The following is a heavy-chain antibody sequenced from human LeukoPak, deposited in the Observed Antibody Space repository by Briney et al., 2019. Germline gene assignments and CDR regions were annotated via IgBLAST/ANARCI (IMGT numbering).Heavy chain of an antibody. Sequence: GALRLSCVASGFIFSSYAMSWVRQAPGKGLEWVSAISGSCYGTYYADSVKGRFTISRDNSKNTLYLQMNSLRADDTAVYYCAYSYQGLQHRGQGTLVTVSS. J-gene: IGHJ1*01. CDR2: ISGSCYGT. CDR1: GFIFSSYA. D-gene: IGHD2-2*01. V-gene: IGHV3-23*01. CDR3: AYSYQGLQH.